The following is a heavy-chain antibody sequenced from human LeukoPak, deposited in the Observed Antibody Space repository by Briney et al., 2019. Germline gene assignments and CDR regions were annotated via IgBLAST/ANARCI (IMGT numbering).Heavy chain of an antibody. Sequence: EASVKVSCKTSGYSENFYGITWVRQVAGQGLGWMGWISAQHGQTEYAPNSQDRVTMTTDTYTNTAYMELRSLRSDDTAVYYCAGSLGYCTSNVCYLKYWGQGTLVTVSS. CDR3: AGSLGYCTSNVCYLKY. CDR1: GYSENFYG. D-gene: IGHD2-8*01. V-gene: IGHV1-18*01. J-gene: IGHJ4*02. CDR2: ISAQHGQT.